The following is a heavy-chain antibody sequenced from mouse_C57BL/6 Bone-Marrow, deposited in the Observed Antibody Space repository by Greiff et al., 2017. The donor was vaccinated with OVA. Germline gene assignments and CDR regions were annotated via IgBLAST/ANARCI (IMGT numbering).Heavy chain of an antibody. CDR1: GYAFSSSW. V-gene: IGHV1-82*01. CDR3: AIRDYYGSSPFAY. CDR2: IYPGDGDT. J-gene: IGHJ3*01. Sequence: QVQLKESGPELVKPGASVKISCKASGYAFSSSWMNWVKQRPGTGLEWIGRIYPGDGDTNYNGKFKGKATLTADKSSRTAYMQLSSLATEGSAVYISAIRDYYGSSPFAYWGQGTLVTVSA. D-gene: IGHD1-1*01.